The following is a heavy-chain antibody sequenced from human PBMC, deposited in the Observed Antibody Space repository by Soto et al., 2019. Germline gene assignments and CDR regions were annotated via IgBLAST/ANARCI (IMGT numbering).Heavy chain of an antibody. CDR3: AHTFGYYDILTGSSRNWFDP. Sequence: SGPTLVNPTQTLTLTCTFSGFSLGTSGVGVGWIRQPPGKALEWLALIYWDDDKRYNPSLKSRLTITKDTSKNQVVLTMTNINPFDTATFFCAHTFGYYDILTGSSRNWFDPWGQGTLVTVSS. CDR1: GFSLGTSGVG. V-gene: IGHV2-5*02. D-gene: IGHD3-9*01. J-gene: IGHJ5*02. CDR2: IYWDDDK.